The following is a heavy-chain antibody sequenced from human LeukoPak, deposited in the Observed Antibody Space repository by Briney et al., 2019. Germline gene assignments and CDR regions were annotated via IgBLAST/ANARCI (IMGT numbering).Heavy chain of an antibody. CDR1: GFTFSSYA. J-gene: IGHJ6*02. V-gene: IGHV3-23*01. CDR3: AKSGTGTTGYYFHGMDV. D-gene: IGHD1-1*01. CDR2: ISGSGGSA. Sequence: PGGSLRLSCAASGFTFSSYAMSWVRQAPGKGLEWVSAISGSGGSAYYAVSVKGRFTISRDNYKITLYLQMNSLRAEDTAVYSCAKSGTGTTGYYFHGMDVWGQGTTVTVSS.